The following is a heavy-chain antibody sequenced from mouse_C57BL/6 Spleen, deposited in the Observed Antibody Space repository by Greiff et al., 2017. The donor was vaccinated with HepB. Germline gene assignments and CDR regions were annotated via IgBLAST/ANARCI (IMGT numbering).Heavy chain of an antibody. CDR2: INPGSGGT. J-gene: IGHJ3*01. CDR3: ARGGGYGRFAY. V-gene: IGHV1-54*01. CDR1: GYAFTNYL. D-gene: IGHD2-2*01. Sequence: QVQLQQSGAELVRPGTSVKVSCKASGYAFTNYLIEWVKQRPGQGLEWIGVINPGSGGTNYNEKFKGKATLTADKSSSTAYMQLSSLTSEDSAVYFCARGGGYGRFAYWGQGTLVTVSA.